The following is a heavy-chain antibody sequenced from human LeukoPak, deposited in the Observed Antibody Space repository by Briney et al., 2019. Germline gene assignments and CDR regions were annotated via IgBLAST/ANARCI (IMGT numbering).Heavy chain of an antibody. Sequence: GGSLRLSCAASGFTFSSYAMSWVRQAPGKGLEWVSAISGSASSTYHADSVKGRFTISRDNSKNTLYLQMNSLRAEDTAVYYCASPGIAAAGLPHDYWGQGTLVTVSS. V-gene: IGHV3-23*01. J-gene: IGHJ4*02. CDR3: ASPGIAAAGLPHDY. CDR2: ISGSASST. CDR1: GFTFSSYA. D-gene: IGHD6-13*01.